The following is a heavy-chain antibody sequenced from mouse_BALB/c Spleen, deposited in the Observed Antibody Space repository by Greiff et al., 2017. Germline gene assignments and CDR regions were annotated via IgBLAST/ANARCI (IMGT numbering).Heavy chain of an antibody. CDR2: ISDGGSYT. CDR1: GFTFSDYY. J-gene: IGHJ4*01. Sequence: EVPGVESGGGLVKPGGSLKLSCAASGFTFSDYYMYWVRQTPEKRLEWVATISDGGSYTYYPDSVKGRFTISRDNAKNNLYLQMSSLKSEDTAMYYCARDVYYDYDAAMDYWGQGTSVTVSS. CDR3: ARDVYYDYDAAMDY. D-gene: IGHD2-4*01. V-gene: IGHV5-4*02.